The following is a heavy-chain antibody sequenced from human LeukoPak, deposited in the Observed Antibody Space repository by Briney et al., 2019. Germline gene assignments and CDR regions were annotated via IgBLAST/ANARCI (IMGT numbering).Heavy chain of an antibody. D-gene: IGHD4/OR15-4a*01. J-gene: IGHJ4*02. Sequence: GGSLRLSCAASGFTFSNYSMNWVRQAPGKGLEWVSSISSSSSYIYYEDSMKGRFTISRDNAKNLLYLQMNTLRAEDTAIYYCARVKSRTDYVFDYWGQGTLVTVSS. CDR1: GFTFSNYS. CDR2: ISSSSSYI. CDR3: ARVKSRTDYVFDY. V-gene: IGHV3-21*01.